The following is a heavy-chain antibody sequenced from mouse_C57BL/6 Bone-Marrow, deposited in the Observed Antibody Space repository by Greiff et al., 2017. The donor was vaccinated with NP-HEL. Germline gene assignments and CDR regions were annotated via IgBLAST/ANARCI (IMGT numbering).Heavy chain of an antibody. V-gene: IGHV1-69*01. CDR1: GYTFTSYW. J-gene: IGHJ2*01. D-gene: IGHD4-1*01. CDR2: IDPSDSNT. Sequence: VQLQQPGAELVMPGASVKLSCKASGYTFTSYWMHWVKQRPGQGLEWIGEIDPSDSNTNYNQKFKGKSTLTVDKSSSTAYMQLRSPTSEDSAVYYCARTGFDYWGQGTTLTVSS. CDR3: ARTGFDY.